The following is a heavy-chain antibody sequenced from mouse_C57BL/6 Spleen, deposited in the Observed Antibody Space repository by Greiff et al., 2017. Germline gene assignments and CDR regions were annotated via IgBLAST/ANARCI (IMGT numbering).Heavy chain of an antibody. J-gene: IGHJ4*01. CDR1: GYAFSSSW. D-gene: IGHD1-1*01. V-gene: IGHV1-82*01. CDR2: IYPGDGDT. CDR3: ARSNYYDAMDY. Sequence: VQLQQSGPELVKPGASVKISCKASGYAFSSSWMNWVKQRPGKGLEWIGRIYPGDGDTNYNGKFKGKATLTADKSSSTAYMQLSSLTSEDSAVYFCARSNYYDAMDYWDQGTSVTVSS.